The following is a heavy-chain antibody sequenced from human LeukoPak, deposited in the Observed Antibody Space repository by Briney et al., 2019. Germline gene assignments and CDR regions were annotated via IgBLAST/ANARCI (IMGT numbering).Heavy chain of an antibody. J-gene: IGHJ4*02. Sequence: ASVKVSCKASGYTFTSYGISWVRQAPGQGLEWMGWISAYNGNTNYAQKLQGRVTMTTDTSTSTAYMELRSLRSDDTAVYYCARLFNYMVRGVIRNTLDYWGQGVLVTVSS. CDR3: ARLFNYMVRGVIRNTLDY. V-gene: IGHV1-18*01. CDR2: ISAYNGNT. D-gene: IGHD3-10*01. CDR1: GYTFTSYG.